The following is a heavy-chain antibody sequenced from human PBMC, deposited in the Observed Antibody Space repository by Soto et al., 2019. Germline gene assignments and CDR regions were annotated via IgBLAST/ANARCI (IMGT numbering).Heavy chain of an antibody. J-gene: IGHJ6*02. Sequence: QVQLVQSGAEVKKPGSSVKVSCKASGGTFSSYAINWVRQAPGQGLEWMGGIIRIFGTPDYAQRFQGRVTITADESTSPAYMELSSLRSEDTAVYYCARQGSNEYYYYGMDVWGQRTTVTVSS. CDR3: ARQGSNEYYYYGMDV. CDR2: IIRIFGTP. CDR1: GGTFSSYA. V-gene: IGHV1-69*12. D-gene: IGHD3-10*01.